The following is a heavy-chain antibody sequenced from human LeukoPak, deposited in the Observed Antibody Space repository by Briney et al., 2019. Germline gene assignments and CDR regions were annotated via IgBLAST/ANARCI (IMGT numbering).Heavy chain of an antibody. CDR2: IKQDGSEK. D-gene: IGHD5-18*01. CDR1: GFTFSSYW. V-gene: IGHV3-7*01. J-gene: IGHJ4*02. Sequence: GGSLRLSCAASGFTFSSYWMSWVRQAPGKGLEWVANIKQDGSEKYYVDSVKGRFTISRDNAKNSLYLQMNSLRAEDTAVYYRAREYIHEYSYGYGSDYWGQGTLVTVSS. CDR3: AREYIHEYSYGYGSDY.